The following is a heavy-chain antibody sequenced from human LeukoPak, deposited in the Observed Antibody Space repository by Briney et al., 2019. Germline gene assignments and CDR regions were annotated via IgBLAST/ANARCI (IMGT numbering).Heavy chain of an antibody. Sequence: ASVKVSCKASGYTFTSYGISWVRQAPGQGLEWVGWISAYSGNTNYAQKLQGRVTMTTDTSTSTAYMELRRLRSDDTAVYYCARDLSFLFRLIRPDDSSGSPFDLWGRGTLVTVSS. CDR3: ARDLSFLFRLIRPDDSSGSPFDL. D-gene: IGHD3-22*01. J-gene: IGHJ2*01. CDR1: GYTFTSYG. V-gene: IGHV1-18*01. CDR2: ISAYSGNT.